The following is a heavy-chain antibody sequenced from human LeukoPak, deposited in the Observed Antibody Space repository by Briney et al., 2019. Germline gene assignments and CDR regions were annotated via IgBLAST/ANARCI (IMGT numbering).Heavy chain of an antibody. CDR1: GFTFSRYW. CDR3: ARDPSTMTPLDY. J-gene: IGHJ4*02. Sequence: GGSLRLSCAASGFTFSRYWMHWVRQAPGKGLVWVSRIHSDGSSKDYADSVKGRFTISRDNAKNTLYLQMNSPRAEDTAVYYCARDPSTMTPLDYWGQGTLVTVSS. CDR2: IHSDGSSK. V-gene: IGHV3-74*01. D-gene: IGHD2-2*01.